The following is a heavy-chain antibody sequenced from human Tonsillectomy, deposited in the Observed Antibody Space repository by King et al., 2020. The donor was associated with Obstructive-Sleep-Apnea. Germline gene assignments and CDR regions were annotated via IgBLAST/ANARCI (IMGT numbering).Heavy chain of an antibody. CDR2: ISYDGSNK. Sequence: VQLVESGGGVVQPGRSLRLSCAASGFTFSSYAMHWVRQAPGKGLEWVAVISYDGSNKYYADSVKGRFTISRDNSKNTLYLQMNSLRAEDTAVYYCARESPDFDLWGRGTLVTVSS. J-gene: IGHJ2*01. CDR3: ARESPDFDL. CDR1: GFTFSSYA. V-gene: IGHV3-30-3*01.